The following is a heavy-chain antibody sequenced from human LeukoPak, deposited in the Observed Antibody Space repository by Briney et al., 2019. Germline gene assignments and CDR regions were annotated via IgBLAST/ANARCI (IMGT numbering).Heavy chain of an antibody. CDR1: GFTFSSYA. CDR2: ISYDGSNK. D-gene: IGHD1-26*01. J-gene: IGHJ4*02. V-gene: IGHV3-30-3*01. CDR3: ARDRVGATDYFDY. Sequence: GGSLRLSCAASGFTFSSYAMHWVRQAPGKGLEWVAVISYDGSNKYYADSVKGRLTISRDNSKNTLYLQMNSLRAEDTAVYYCARDRVGATDYFDYWGQGTLVTVSS.